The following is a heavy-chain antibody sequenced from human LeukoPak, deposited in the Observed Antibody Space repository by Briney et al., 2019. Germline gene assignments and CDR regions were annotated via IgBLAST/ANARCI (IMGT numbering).Heavy chain of an antibody. J-gene: IGHJ4*02. CDR1: GYTFTGYY. V-gene: IGHV1-2*02. Sequence: WASVKVSCKASGYTFTGYYMHWVRQAPGQGLEWMGWINPNSGGTNFAEKFQGRVTLTRDTSISTAYMELARLTSDDAAVYYCTRDLQEMTTTFSLWPGDYWGQGTLVTVSS. CDR2: INPNSGGT. CDR3: TRDLQEMTTTFSLWPGDY. D-gene: IGHD5-24*01.